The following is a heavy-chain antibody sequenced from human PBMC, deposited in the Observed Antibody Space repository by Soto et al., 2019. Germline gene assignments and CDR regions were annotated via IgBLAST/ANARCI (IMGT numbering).Heavy chain of an antibody. J-gene: IGHJ4*02. V-gene: IGHV1-24*01. CDR1: GYTLTELP. CDR3: ATVSTVTRFSEFDS. D-gene: IGHD4-17*01. Sequence: GALVPVSGTVCGYTLTELPMHWVRPAPGKGLEWMGGFDPEEVETIYAQKFQGRVTMTEDTSTDTAYMELSSLRSEDTAVYYCATVSTVTRFSEFDSWGQGTRVTVSS. CDR2: FDPEEVET.